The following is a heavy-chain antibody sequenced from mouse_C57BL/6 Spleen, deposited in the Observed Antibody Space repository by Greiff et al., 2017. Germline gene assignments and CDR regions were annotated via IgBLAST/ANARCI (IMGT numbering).Heavy chain of an antibody. Sequence: DVQLVESEGGLVQPGSSMKLSCTASGFTFSDYYMAWVRQVPEKGLEWVANINYDGSSTYYLDSLKSRFIISRDNAKNMLYLQMSSLKSEDTATYYCARERGTTASFDYWGQGTTLTVSS. D-gene: IGHD1-2*01. CDR3: ARERGTTASFDY. J-gene: IGHJ2*01. CDR1: GFTFSDYY. CDR2: INYDGSST. V-gene: IGHV5-16*01.